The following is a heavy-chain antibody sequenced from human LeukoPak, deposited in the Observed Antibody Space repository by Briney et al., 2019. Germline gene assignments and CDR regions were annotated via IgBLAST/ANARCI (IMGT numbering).Heavy chain of an antibody. CDR2: ISSSSSYI. CDR1: GFTFSSYS. Sequence: SGGSLRLSCAASGFTFSSYSMNWVRQAPGKGLEWVSSISSSSSYIYYADSVKGRFTISRDNAKNPLYLQMNSLRAEDTAVYYCARRGVLGAKVFDIWGQGTMVTVSS. CDR3: ARRGVLGAKVFDI. J-gene: IGHJ3*02. V-gene: IGHV3-21*01. D-gene: IGHD1-26*01.